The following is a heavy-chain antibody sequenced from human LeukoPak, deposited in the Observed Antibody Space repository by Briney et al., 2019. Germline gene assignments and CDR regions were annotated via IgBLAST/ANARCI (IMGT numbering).Heavy chain of an antibody. Sequence: ASVKVSCKASGYTFSGYYMQWVRQAPGQGPEWMGWINPNSGGTKDAQKFQGRVTMTRDTSISTAYMELSRLRSDDTAVYYCARSVEQLANFDYWGQGTLVTVSS. CDR3: ARSVEQLANFDY. CDR2: INPNSGGT. CDR1: GYTFSGYY. D-gene: IGHD6-13*01. J-gene: IGHJ4*02. V-gene: IGHV1-2*02.